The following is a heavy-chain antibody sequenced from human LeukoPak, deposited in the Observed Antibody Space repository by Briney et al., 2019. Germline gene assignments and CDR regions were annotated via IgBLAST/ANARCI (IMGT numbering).Heavy chain of an antibody. Sequence: PGRSLRLSCAASGFTFSSYGMHWVRQAPGKGLEWVAVISYDGSNQYYADSVKGRFTISRDNSKNTLYLQMNSLRAEDTAVYYCVKDLGWLQYGGYWGQGTLVTVSS. V-gene: IGHV3-30*18. CDR1: GFTFSSYG. CDR2: ISYDGSNQ. CDR3: VKDLGWLQYGGY. J-gene: IGHJ4*01. D-gene: IGHD5-24*01.